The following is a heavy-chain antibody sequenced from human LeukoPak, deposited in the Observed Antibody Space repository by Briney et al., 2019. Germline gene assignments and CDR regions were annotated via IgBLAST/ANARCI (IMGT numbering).Heavy chain of an antibody. CDR2: IHYSGST. CDR3: ARGKGPFDP. J-gene: IGHJ5*02. Sequence: SETLFLTCTVPGRPISSGTYSSGRIRQPPGKGQEWIGSIHYSGSTYHSPSLKGRVTISLSTSKNQFSLKLISVTAADTAVYYCARGKGPFDPWGQGTLVTVSS. V-gene: IGHV4-39*07. CDR1: GRPISSGTYS.